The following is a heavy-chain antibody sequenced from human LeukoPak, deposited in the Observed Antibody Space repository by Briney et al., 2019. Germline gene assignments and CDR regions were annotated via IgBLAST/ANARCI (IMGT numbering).Heavy chain of an antibody. CDR2: VYRNGDA. J-gene: IGHJ4*02. V-gene: IGHV4-59*08. D-gene: IGHD5-12*01. CDR1: GGSLTGYF. Sequence: SETLSLTCTVSGGSLTGYFWSWIRQPPGEGLEWIGYVYRNGDAKYNPSLKSRVTMSIDMSKNQFFLRLTSGTATDTAVYYCATTRAYRAYGGLDSWGPGTLVTVSS. CDR3: ATTRAYRAYGGLDS.